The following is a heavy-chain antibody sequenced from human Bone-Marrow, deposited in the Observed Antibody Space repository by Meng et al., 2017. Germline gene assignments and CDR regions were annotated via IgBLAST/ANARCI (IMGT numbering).Heavy chain of an antibody. Sequence: VKLVGSGGGLVKPGGSLRLSCAASGFVFSDFYMSWVRQTPGKGLEWVSAITGGGGVTYYADSVKGRFTISRDNSKNTLYLQMNSLRAEDTAVYYCGKRISGWYYMDYWGRGTLVTVSS. CDR3: GKRISGWYYMDY. CDR1: GFVFSDFY. J-gene: IGHJ4*02. V-gene: IGHV3-23*04. CDR2: ITGGGGVT. D-gene: IGHD6-19*01.